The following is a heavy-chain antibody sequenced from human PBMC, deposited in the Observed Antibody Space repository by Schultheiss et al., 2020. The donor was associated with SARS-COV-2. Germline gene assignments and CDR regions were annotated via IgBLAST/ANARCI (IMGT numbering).Heavy chain of an antibody. D-gene: IGHD2-8*01. CDR3: ARGPGRYCTNGVCYTWGSYYYGMDV. CDR2: INHSGST. Sequence: SETLSLTCAVYGGSFSGYYWSWIRQPPGKGLEWIGEINHSGSTNYNPSLKSRVTISVDTSKIQFSLKLSSVTAADTAVYYCARGPGRYCTNGVCYTWGSYYYGMDVWGQGTTVTVSS. V-gene: IGHV4-34*01. J-gene: IGHJ6*02. CDR1: GGSFSGYY.